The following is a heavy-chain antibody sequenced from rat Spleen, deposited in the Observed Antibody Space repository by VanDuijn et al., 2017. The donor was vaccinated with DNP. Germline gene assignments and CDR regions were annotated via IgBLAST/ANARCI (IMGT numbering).Heavy chain of an antibody. CDR2: IIHDGSSI. D-gene: IGHD1-6*01. CDR1: GITFSDYA. J-gene: IGHJ3*01. Sequence: EVQLVESGGGLVQPGRSLKLSCAVSGITFSDYAMAWVRQAPKKGLEWVATIIHDGSSIYYRDSVKGRFTIARDNAKSTLYLQMDSLRSEDTATYYCVRPDVYYGLEDWFACWGQGTLVTVSS. V-gene: IGHV5-17*01. CDR3: VRPDVYYGLEDWFAC.